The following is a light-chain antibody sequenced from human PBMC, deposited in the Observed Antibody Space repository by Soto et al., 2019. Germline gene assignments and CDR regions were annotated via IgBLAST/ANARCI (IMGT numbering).Light chain of an antibody. CDR2: LTS. V-gene: IGKV3-20*01. Sequence: EVVMTQSPATLSVSPGDRVTLSCRASQSVSGNLAWYQQKPGQTPRLLIYLTSTRATGIPDRFSGSGSGTDFTLTISRLEPEDFAVYYCQQYGSSPLTFGGGTKVDI. J-gene: IGKJ4*01. CDR3: QQYGSSPLT. CDR1: QSVSGN.